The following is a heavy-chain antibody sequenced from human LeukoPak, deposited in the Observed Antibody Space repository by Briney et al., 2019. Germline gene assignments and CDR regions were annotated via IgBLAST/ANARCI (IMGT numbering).Heavy chain of an antibody. J-gene: IGHJ5*02. Sequence: TSETLSLTCTVSSGSISSSSYYWGWIRQPPGKGLEWIGSIYYSGSTYYNPSLKSRVTISVDTSKNQFSLKLSSVTAADTAVYYCARSYSSSWGRAWFDPWGQGTLVTVSS. CDR3: ARSYSSSWGRAWFDP. D-gene: IGHD6-13*01. V-gene: IGHV4-39*07. CDR2: IYYSGST. CDR1: SGSISSSSYY.